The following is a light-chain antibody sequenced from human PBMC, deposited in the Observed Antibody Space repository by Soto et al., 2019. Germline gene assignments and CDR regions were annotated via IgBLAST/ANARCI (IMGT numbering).Light chain of an antibody. CDR2: AAS. Sequence: AIRMTQSPSSLSASTGDIVTITCRASQGISSYLAWYQQKPGKAPKLLIYAASTLQSGVPSRFSGSGSGTDFTLTISCLQSEDFATYYCQKYYSYPLNFGGGTKVDIK. V-gene: IGKV1-8*01. J-gene: IGKJ4*01. CDR3: QKYYSYPLN. CDR1: QGISSY.